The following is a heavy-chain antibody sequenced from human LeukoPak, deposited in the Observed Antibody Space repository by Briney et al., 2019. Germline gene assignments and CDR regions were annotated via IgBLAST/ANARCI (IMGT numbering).Heavy chain of an antibody. J-gene: IGHJ4*02. D-gene: IGHD3-22*01. CDR1: GGTFSSYA. CDR3: AGDTPQHYYDSSGPLEVYFDY. V-gene: IGHV1-69*04. Sequence: SVKVSCKASGGTFSSYAISWVRQAPGQGLEWMGRIIPILGIANYAQKFQGRVTITADKSTSTAYMELSSLRSEDTAVYYCAGDTPQHYYDSSGPLEVYFDYWGQGTLVTVSS. CDR2: IIPILGIA.